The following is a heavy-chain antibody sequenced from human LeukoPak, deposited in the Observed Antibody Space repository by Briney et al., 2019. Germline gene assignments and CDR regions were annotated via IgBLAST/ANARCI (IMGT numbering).Heavy chain of an antibody. D-gene: IGHD2-21*02. CDR2: ISWNSGSI. Sequence: GGSLRLSCPASGFTFDDYAMPWVRQAPGKGLEWVSGISWNSGSIGYADSVKGRFTISRDNAKNYLYLQMNSLRGEDTAVYYCATEGQGFANFDNWGQGTLVTVSS. J-gene: IGHJ4*02. V-gene: IGHV3-9*01. CDR1: GFTFDDYA. CDR3: ATEGQGFANFDN.